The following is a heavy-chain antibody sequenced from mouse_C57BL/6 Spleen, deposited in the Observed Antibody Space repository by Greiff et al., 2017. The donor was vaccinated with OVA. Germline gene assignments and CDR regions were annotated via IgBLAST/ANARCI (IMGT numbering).Heavy chain of an antibody. CDR3: ARWGGKRAMDY. V-gene: IGHV1-80*01. CDR2: IYPGDGDT. CDR1: GYAFSSYW. Sequence: VQLQESGAELVKPGASVKISCKASGYAFSSYWMNWVKQRPGQGLEWIGQIYPGDGDTNYNGKFKGKATLTADKSSSTAYMQLSSLTSEDSAVYFCARWGGKRAMDYWGQGTSVTVSS. J-gene: IGHJ4*01. D-gene: IGHD1-1*02.